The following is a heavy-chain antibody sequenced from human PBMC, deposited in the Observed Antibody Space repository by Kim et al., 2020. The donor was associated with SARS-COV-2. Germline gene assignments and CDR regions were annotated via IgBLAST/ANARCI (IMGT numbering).Heavy chain of an antibody. V-gene: IGHV3-30*18. D-gene: IGHD6-13*01. J-gene: IGHJ4*02. CDR3: AKDQGILYFPY. Sequence: WGSLRLSCVVSGITFRRAGMHWIRQSPGKGLEWVALISDDGRTKYYGESVKRRFTISRAASNDTLYLQLDNLGTEDTAFYYCAKDQGILYFPYLGQGAL. CDR1: GITFRRAG. CDR2: ISDDGRTK.